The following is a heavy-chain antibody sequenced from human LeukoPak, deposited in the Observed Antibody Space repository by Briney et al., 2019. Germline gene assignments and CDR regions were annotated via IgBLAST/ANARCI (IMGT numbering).Heavy chain of an antibody. D-gene: IGHD3-9*01. J-gene: IGHJ4*02. V-gene: IGHV3-48*02. CDR2: IRTTAEGAKYA. CDR1: GFSFTDYP. CDR3: ATDKRYAFDY. Sequence: GGSLRLSCATSGFSFTDYPMNWVRQAPGKGLEWISNIRTTAEGAKYAYYADSVKGRVTISRDDGKNTLYLHMNSLRDDDTAVYYCATDKRYAFDYWGQGILVTVSS.